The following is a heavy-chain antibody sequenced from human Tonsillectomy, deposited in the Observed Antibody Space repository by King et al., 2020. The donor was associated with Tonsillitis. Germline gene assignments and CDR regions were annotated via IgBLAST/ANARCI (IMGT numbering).Heavy chain of an antibody. D-gene: IGHD6-13*01. CDR2: IYYIGST. V-gene: IGHV4-59*08. J-gene: IGHJ4*02. CDR3: ARHRGQQLVFDY. CDR1: GGSISGYY. Sequence: VQLQESGPGLVKPSETLSLTCTVSGGSISGYYWSWIRQPPGKGLEWVGYIYYIGSTNYNPSLESRVTISVDTSKNQFSLKLSSVTAADTAVYYCARHRGQQLVFDYWGQGTLVTVSS.